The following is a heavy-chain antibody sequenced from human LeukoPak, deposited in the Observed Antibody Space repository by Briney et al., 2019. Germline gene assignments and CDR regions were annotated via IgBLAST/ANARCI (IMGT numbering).Heavy chain of an antibody. V-gene: IGHV1-69*04. J-gene: IGHJ4*02. D-gene: IGHD2-2*01. CDR1: GGTFSSYA. CDR2: IIPILGIA. Sequence: ASVKVSCKASGGTFSSYAISWVRQAPGQGLEWMGRIIPILGIANYAQKFQGRVTITADKSTSTAYMELSSLRSEDTAVYHCARSGVKISSGAMSYWGQGTLVTVSS. CDR3: ARSGVKISSGAMSY.